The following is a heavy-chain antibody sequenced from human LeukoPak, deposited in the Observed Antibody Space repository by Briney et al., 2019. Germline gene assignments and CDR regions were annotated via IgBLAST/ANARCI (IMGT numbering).Heavy chain of an antibody. D-gene: IGHD4-23*01. J-gene: IGHJ4*02. CDR3: AKDLPQAYGNLY. CDR1: GFTFSSYG. Sequence: GRSLRLSCAASGFTFSSYGMHWVRQAPGKGLEWVAVISYDGSNKYYADSVKGRFTISRDNSKNTLYLQMNSLRAEDTAVYYCAKDLPQAYGNLYWGQGTLVTVSS. V-gene: IGHV3-30*18. CDR2: ISYDGSNK.